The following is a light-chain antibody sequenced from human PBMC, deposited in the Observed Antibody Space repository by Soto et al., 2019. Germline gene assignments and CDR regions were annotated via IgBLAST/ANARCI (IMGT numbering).Light chain of an antibody. CDR2: AAS. CDR3: QQYGSSPRSWT. Sequence: DIQMTQSPSSLSASVGDRVTITCRASQGISNYLAWYQQKPGKVPKLLIYAASTLQSGVPSRFSGSGFGTDFTLTISRLEPEDFAVYYCQQYGSSPRSWTFGQGTKVEIK. V-gene: IGKV1-27*01. CDR1: QGISNY. J-gene: IGKJ1*01.